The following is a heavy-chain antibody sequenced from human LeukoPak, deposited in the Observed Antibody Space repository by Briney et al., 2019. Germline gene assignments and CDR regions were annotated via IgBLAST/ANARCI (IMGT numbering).Heavy chain of an antibody. CDR2: INQDESQK. D-gene: IGHD6-6*01. Sequence: GGSLRLSCAASGFTFSNNWMTWVRQAPGKGLEWVANINQDESQKYYVDSVKGRFTISRDNAKNSLYLNMNSLRAEDTAVYYCARAPDYIAARPRFNWIDPWGQGTLVIVSS. V-gene: IGHV3-7*01. J-gene: IGHJ5*02. CDR1: GFTFSNNW. CDR3: ARAPDYIAARPRFNWIDP.